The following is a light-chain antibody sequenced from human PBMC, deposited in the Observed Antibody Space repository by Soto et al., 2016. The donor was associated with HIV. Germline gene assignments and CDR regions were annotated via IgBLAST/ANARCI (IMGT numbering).Light chain of an antibody. CDR2: QAS. Sequence: DIQMTQSPSTLSASVGDRVAITCRASQTIYKFLAWYQQKPGKAPKLLIYQASTLNSGVPSRFNGSGSGTEFTLTISSLQPDDVGSYYCQQYPGSTRTFGQGDQGGNQT. CDR3: QQYPGSTRT. J-gene: IGKJ1*01. V-gene: IGKV1-5*03. CDR1: QTIYKF.